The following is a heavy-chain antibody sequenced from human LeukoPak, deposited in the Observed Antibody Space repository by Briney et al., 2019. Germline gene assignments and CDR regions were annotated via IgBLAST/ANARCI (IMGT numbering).Heavy chain of an antibody. D-gene: IGHD3/OR15-3a*01. Sequence: PGGSLRLSCAASGFTFSSYWMSWVRQAPGKGLEWVANIKQDGSEKYYVDSVKGRFTISRDNAKNSLYLQMNSLIAEDTAVYYCASGTRQFYFDYWGQGTLLTVSS. CDR2: IKQDGSEK. V-gene: IGHV3-7*01. CDR1: GFTFSSYW. J-gene: IGHJ4*02. CDR3: ASGTRQFYFDY.